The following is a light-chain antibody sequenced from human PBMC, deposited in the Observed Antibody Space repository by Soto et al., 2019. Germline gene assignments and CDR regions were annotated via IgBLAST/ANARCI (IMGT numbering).Light chain of an antibody. CDR2: EVT. V-gene: IGLV2-8*01. J-gene: IGLJ3*02. CDR1: SSDVGGYNS. Sequence: QYALTQPPSASGSPGQSVTISCTGTSSDVGGYNSVSWYQQHPGKAPKVIIYEVTKRPSGVPDRFSGSKSGNTASLTVSGLQAEDDADYYCSSYAGSNNVLFGGWTQLTVL. CDR3: SSYAGSNNVL.